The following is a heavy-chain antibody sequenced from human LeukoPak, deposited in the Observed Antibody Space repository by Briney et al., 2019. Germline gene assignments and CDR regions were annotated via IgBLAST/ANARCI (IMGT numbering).Heavy chain of an antibody. J-gene: IGHJ4*02. V-gene: IGHV3-53*01. CDR2: IYSGGST. CDR1: GFTVSSNY. D-gene: IGHD3-9*01. Sequence: PGGSLRLSCAASGFTVSSNYMSWVRQAPGKGLEWVSVIYSGGSTYYADSVKGRFTISRGNSKNTLYLQMNSLRAEDTAVYYCARVQDYDILTGYSTGYYFDYWGQGTLVTVSS. CDR3: ARVQDYDILTGYSTGYYFDY.